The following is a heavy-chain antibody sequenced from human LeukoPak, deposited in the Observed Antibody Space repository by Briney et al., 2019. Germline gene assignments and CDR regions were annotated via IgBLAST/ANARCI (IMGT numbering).Heavy chain of an antibody. CDR3: ARDPPQQLVDVGDY. CDR2: IIPIFGTA. CDR1: GGTFSSYA. Sequence: GASVKVSCKASGGTFSSYAISWVRQAPGQGLEWMGRIIPIFGTANYAQKFQGRVTITADKSTSTAYMELSSLRSEDMAVYYCARDPPQQLVDVGDYWGQGTLVTVSS. D-gene: IGHD6-13*01. J-gene: IGHJ4*02. V-gene: IGHV1-69*06.